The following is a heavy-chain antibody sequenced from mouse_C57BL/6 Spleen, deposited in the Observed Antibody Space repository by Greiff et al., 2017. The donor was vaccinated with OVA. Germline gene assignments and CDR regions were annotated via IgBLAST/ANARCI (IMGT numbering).Heavy chain of an antibody. J-gene: IGHJ2*01. V-gene: IGHV1-64*01. Sequence: QVQLQQPGAELVKPGASVKLSCKASGYTFTSYWMHWVKQRPGQGLEWIGMIHPNSGSTNYNEKFKSKATLTVDKSSSTAYMQLSSLTSEDSAVYDCASEEEIYDGYYGYWGQGTTLTVSS. CDR2: IHPNSGST. CDR3: ASEEEIYDGYYGY. CDR1: GYTFTSYW. D-gene: IGHD2-3*01.